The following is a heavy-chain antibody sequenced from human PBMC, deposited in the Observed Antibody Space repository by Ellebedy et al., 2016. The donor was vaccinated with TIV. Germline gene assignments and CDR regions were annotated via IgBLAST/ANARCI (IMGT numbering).Heavy chain of an antibody. V-gene: IGHV3-23*05. D-gene: IGHD6-19*01. Sequence: GESLKISCAASGFTLSNYAMSWVRQAPGQGLQWVASVNNGNNPYYAESARGRFTISRDTFMNTVSLQMNSLRAEDTAVYYCARGRGSGWYMYPIDYWGHGTVVTVSS. CDR3: ARGRGSGWYMYPIDY. CDR2: VNNGNNP. J-gene: IGHJ4*01. CDR1: GFTLSNYA.